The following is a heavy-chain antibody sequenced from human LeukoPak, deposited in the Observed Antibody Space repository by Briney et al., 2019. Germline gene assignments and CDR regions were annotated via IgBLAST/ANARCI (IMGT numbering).Heavy chain of an antibody. Sequence: ASVKVSCKASGYTFTSYGISWVRQASGQGLEWMGWISAYNGNTNYAQKLQGRVTMTTDTSTSTAYMELRSLRSDDTAVYYCATRESNRYNWNYGDAFDIWGQGTMVTVSS. D-gene: IGHD1-7*01. V-gene: IGHV1-18*01. CDR3: ATRESNRYNWNYGDAFDI. CDR1: GYTFTSYG. J-gene: IGHJ3*02. CDR2: ISAYNGNT.